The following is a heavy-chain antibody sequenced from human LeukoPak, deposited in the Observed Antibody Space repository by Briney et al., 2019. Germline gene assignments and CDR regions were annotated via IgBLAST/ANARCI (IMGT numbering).Heavy chain of an antibody. Sequence: KXSETLSLTCTVSGGSISSYYWSWIRQPPGKGLEWIGYIYYSGSTNYNPSLKSRVTISVDTSKNQFSLKLSSVTAADTAVYYCASSPYYDAEGGFDPWGQGTLVTVSS. J-gene: IGHJ5*02. CDR1: GGSISSYY. CDR2: IYYSGST. D-gene: IGHD3-22*01. V-gene: IGHV4-59*01. CDR3: ASSPYYDAEGGFDP.